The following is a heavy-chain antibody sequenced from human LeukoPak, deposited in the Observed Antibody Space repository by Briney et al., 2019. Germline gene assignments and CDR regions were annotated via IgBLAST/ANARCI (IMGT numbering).Heavy chain of an antibody. D-gene: IGHD2-21*01. V-gene: IGHV4-59*01. Sequence: PSETLSLTCTVSGGSISSYYWSWIRQPPGKGLEWIGYIYYSGSTNYNPSLKSRVTISVDTSKNQFSLKLSSVTAADTAVYYCARACGGDCYSPDAFDIWGQGTMVTVSS. J-gene: IGHJ3*02. CDR3: ARACGGDCYSPDAFDI. CDR1: GGSISSYY. CDR2: IYYSGST.